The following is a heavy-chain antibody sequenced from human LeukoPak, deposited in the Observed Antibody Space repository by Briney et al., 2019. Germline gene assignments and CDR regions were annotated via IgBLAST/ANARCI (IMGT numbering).Heavy chain of an antibody. CDR3: ARDRIAVAGTFDY. CDR2: ISSSSSYI. Sequence: PGGSLRLSCAGSGFTFSSYSMNWVRQAPGKGLEWVSSISSSSSYIYYADSVKGRFTISRDNAKNSLYLQMNSLRAEDTAVYYCARDRIAVAGTFDYWGQGTLVTVSS. D-gene: IGHD6-19*01. CDR1: GFTFSSYS. J-gene: IGHJ4*02. V-gene: IGHV3-21*01.